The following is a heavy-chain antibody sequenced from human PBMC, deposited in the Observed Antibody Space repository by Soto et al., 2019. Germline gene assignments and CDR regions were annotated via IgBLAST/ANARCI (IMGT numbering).Heavy chain of an antibody. CDR1: GFTFTSSA. CDR2: IVVGSGNT. CDR3: AAPTVTTETYYYGMDV. V-gene: IGHV1-58*01. Sequence: EASVKVSCKASGFTFTSSAVQWVRQARGQRLEWIGWIVVGSGNTNYAQKFQERVTITRDMSTSTAYMELSSLRSEDTAVYYCAAPTVTTETYYYGMDVWGQGTTVTVSS. J-gene: IGHJ6*02. D-gene: IGHD4-17*01.